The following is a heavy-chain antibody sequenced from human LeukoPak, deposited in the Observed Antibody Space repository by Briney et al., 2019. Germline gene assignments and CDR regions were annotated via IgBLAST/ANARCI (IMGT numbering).Heavy chain of an antibody. V-gene: IGHV3-7*01. D-gene: IGHD5-12*01. CDR2: IKQDGSEK. CDR1: GFTLSSWW. Sequence: PGGSLRLSCAVSGFTLSSWWMTWVRQAPGKGLEWVANIKQDGSEKNYVDSVKGRFTISRDNAKNSLDLQMNRLRAEDTAVYYCARGHIGMDVWGKGTTVTVSS. J-gene: IGHJ6*04. CDR3: ARGHIGMDV.